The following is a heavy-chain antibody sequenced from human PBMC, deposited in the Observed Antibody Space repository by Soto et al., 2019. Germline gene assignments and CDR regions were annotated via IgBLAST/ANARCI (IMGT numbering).Heavy chain of an antibody. D-gene: IGHD2-15*01. J-gene: IGHJ6*02. V-gene: IGHV1-46*01. CDR1: GSTFTSYY. CDR2: INPSGGST. CDR3: GSLGYCSGGSCYRPTDYYSDGMAV. Sequence: ASVKVSCKASGSTFTSYYMHWVRQAPGQGLEWMGIINPSGGSTSHAQKFQGRVTMTRDTSTSTVYMELSSLRSEDTAVYYCGSLGYCSGGSCYRPTDYYSDGMAVWGQGSRVTVSS.